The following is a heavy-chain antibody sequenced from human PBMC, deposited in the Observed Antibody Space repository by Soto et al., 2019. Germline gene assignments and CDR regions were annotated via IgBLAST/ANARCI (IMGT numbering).Heavy chain of an antibody. CDR1: GGTFSTYA. D-gene: IGHD6-13*01. Sequence: QVQLVQSGAEVKKPGSSVKVSCKASGGTFSTYAINWVRQAPGQGLEWMGGIIPMFRTAEYAQQFQGRVTITADEPTSTAYMELSSLRSEDTAVYYCARDQQPKRGGYYYYYAMDVWGQGTTVTVSS. J-gene: IGHJ6*02. CDR3: ARDQQPKRGGYYYYYAMDV. CDR2: IIPMFRTA. V-gene: IGHV1-69*01.